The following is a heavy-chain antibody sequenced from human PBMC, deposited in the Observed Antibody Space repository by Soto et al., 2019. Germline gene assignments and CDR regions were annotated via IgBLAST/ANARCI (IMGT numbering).Heavy chain of an antibody. J-gene: IGHJ4*02. D-gene: IGHD6-19*01. V-gene: IGHV3-30*18. CDR2: VSHDGRNT. CDR3: AKAGRQWLVTSDFNY. CDR1: GFTFSDYA. Sequence: VQLVESGGGVVQPGRSLRLSCGASGFTFSDYAMHWVRQAPGKGLEWVAVVSHDGRNTHYADSGKGRFTISIDSSNNTFSLEMTTLRAEDTAVYYCAKAGRQWLVTSDFNYCGQGALVTGSS.